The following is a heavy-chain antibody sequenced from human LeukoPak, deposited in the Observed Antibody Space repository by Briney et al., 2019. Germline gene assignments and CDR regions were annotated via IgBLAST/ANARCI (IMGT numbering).Heavy chain of an antibody. D-gene: IGHD3-22*01. V-gene: IGHV4-39*01. CDR3: VRLHYYDSSRPPR. CDR1: GGFISNSNYY. CDR2: VYYTGRT. J-gene: IGHJ4*02. Sequence: SETLSLTCTVSGGFISNSNYYWGWIRQPPGKGLDWIGSVYYTGRTYHNSALNSRVTISIDTAKNQFSLNLNSATAADTAVYYCVRLHYYDSSRPPRWGQGTLVMVSS.